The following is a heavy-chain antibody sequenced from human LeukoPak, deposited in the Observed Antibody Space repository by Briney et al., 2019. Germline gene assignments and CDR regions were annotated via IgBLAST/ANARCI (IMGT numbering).Heavy chain of an antibody. CDR1: GGSFSGYY. J-gene: IGHJ3*02. CDR2: INHSGST. D-gene: IGHD2-21*02. CDR3: ARGHLHAVVTAKWGAFDI. V-gene: IGHV4-34*01. Sequence: KPSEALSLTCAVYGGSFSGYYWSWIRQPPGKGLEWIGEINHSGSTNYNPSLKSRVTISVDTSKNQFSLKLSSVTAADTAVYYCARGHLHAVVTAKWGAFDIWGQGTMVTVSS.